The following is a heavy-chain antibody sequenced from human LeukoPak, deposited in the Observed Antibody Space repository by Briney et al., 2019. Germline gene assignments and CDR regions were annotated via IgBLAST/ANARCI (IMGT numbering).Heavy chain of an antibody. CDR3: ATVTDG. Sequence: GGSLRLSCAASGFSFSGFWMSWVRQAPGKGLEWVANIKQDGSETYSVDSVKGRFTISRDNAKNSLYLQMNSLRAEDTAVYYCATVTDGWGQGTLVTVSS. CDR2: IKQDGSET. CDR1: GFSFSGFW. V-gene: IGHV3-7*01. J-gene: IGHJ4*02. D-gene: IGHD2-21*02.